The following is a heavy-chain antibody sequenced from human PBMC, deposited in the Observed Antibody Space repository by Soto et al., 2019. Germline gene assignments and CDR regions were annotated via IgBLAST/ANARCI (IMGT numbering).Heavy chain of an antibody. CDR3: ARDVSGAGDYGMDV. CDR1: GFTFSSYS. V-gene: IGHV3-21*01. CDR2: ISSSSSYI. Sequence: EVQLVESGGGLVKPGGSLRLSCAASGFTFSSYSMNWVRQAPGKGLEWVSSISSSSSYIYYADSVKGRFTISRDNAKNSLDLQMNSLRAEDTAVYYCARDVSGAGDYGMDVWGQGTTVTVSS. J-gene: IGHJ6*02. D-gene: IGHD3-10*02.